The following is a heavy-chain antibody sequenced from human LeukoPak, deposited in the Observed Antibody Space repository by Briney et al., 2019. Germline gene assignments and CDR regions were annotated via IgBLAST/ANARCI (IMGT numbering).Heavy chain of an antibody. CDR2: ISESGDTT. CDR1: GFTFSNYA. J-gene: IGHJ4*02. CDR3: AKQYLDAN. D-gene: IGHD2-2*01. V-gene: IGHV3-23*01. Sequence: GGSLRLSCEVCGFTFSNYAMHWVRQAPGKGLEWVSSISESGDTTDYADSVKGRFTISRDNSKNTLFLQMNSLRAEDTAVYYCAKQYLDANWGQGTLVTVSS.